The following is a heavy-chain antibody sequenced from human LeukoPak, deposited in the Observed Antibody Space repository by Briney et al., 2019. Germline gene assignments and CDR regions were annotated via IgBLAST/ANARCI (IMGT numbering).Heavy chain of an antibody. CDR2: ISSSSSTI. V-gene: IGHV3-48*01. J-gene: IGHJ4*02. CDR1: GFTFSSYS. D-gene: IGHD1-26*01. CDR3: ARDHGMGAVLGKVDY. Sequence: GGSLRLSCAASGFTFSSYSMNWVRQAPGKGLEWVSYISSSSSTIYYADSVKGRFTISRDNAKNSLYLQMNSLRAEDTAVYHCARDHGMGAVLGKVDYWGQGTLVTVSS.